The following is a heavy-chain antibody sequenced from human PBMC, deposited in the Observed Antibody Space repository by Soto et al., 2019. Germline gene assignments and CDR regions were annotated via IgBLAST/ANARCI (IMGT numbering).Heavy chain of an antibody. CDR1: GESFSRIDHS. CDR2: IYFRGNT. J-gene: IGHJ3*02. D-gene: IGHD3-22*01. V-gene: IGHV4-31*03. Sequence: LSPTCSVAGESFSRIDHSWTWICRLLKEGLEWIGNIYFRGNTYYSPSLESRLTISVGTSKNQFSLKLTYVNDEDTAVYYCARQGGSYDSAGYLIRGAFDIWGQGTMVPVSS. CDR3: ARQGGSYDSAGYLIRGAFDI.